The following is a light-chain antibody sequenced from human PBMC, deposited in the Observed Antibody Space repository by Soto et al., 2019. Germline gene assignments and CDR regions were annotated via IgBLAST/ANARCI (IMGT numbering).Light chain of an antibody. CDR3: QQLNSYPWT. Sequence: IQLTQSPSFLSASIGDRVTITCRASQGISSSLAWYQQKPGKAPKLLIYAASTLQSGVPSRFSGSGSGTEFTLTISSLQPEDFATYYCQQLNSYPWTFGQGTKVEIK. V-gene: IGKV1-9*01. CDR2: AAS. J-gene: IGKJ1*01. CDR1: QGISSS.